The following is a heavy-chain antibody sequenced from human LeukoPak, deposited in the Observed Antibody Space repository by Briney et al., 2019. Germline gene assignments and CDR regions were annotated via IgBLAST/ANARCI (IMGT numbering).Heavy chain of an antibody. CDR1: GFTFSSYS. Sequence: GGSLRLSCAASGFTFSSYSMNWVRQAPGKGLEWVSSISSSSSYIYYADSVKGRFTISRDNAKNSLYLQMNSLRAEDTAVYYCARDDLLATSSSGDDAFDIWGQGTMVTVSS. V-gene: IGHV3-21*01. CDR3: ARDDLLATSSSGDDAFDI. J-gene: IGHJ3*02. CDR2: ISSSSSYI. D-gene: IGHD3-22*01.